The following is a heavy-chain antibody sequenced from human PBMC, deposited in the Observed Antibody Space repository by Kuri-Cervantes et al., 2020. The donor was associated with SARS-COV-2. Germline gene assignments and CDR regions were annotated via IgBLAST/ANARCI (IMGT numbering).Heavy chain of an antibody. D-gene: IGHD2-2*02. CDR3: ARGYIVVVPAAIRRNWYFDL. J-gene: IGHJ2*01. V-gene: IGHV4-34*01. CDR1: GGSISSYY. Sequence: SETLSLTCTGSGGSISSYYWSWIRQPPGKGLEWIGEISHDGSTNYNPSLKSRLTISVDTSKNQFSLRLSSVTAADTAVYYCARGYIVVVPAAIRRNWYFDLWGRGTLVTGSS. CDR2: ISHDGST.